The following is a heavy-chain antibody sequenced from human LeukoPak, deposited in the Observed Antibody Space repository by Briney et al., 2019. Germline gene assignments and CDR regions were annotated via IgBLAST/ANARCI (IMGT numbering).Heavy chain of an antibody. Sequence: PSETLSLTCTVSGGSISSYYWSWIPQPAGKGLDWIGRIYTSGSTNYNPSLKSRVTMSVDTSKNQFSLKLSSVTAADTAVYYCARTAGTPYWYFDLWGRGTLVTVSS. CDR2: IYTSGST. J-gene: IGHJ2*01. CDR1: GGSISSYY. D-gene: IGHD6-19*01. V-gene: IGHV4-4*07. CDR3: ARTAGTPYWYFDL.